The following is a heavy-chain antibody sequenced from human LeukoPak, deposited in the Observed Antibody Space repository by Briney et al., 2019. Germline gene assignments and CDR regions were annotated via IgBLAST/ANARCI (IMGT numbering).Heavy chain of an antibody. J-gene: IGHJ3*02. D-gene: IGHD2-2*01. CDR1: GYTFSSYS. CDR2: IRSSRYI. CDR3: ARVYCSSTSCPNHDAFDI. Sequence: PGGSLRLSCAASGYTFSSYSMNWVRQAPGKGLEWVSSIRSSRYIYYSESVKGRFTISRDNAKNPLYLKMNSLRAEDTAVYYCARVYCSSTSCPNHDAFDIWGQGKMVTVSS. V-gene: IGHV3-21*01.